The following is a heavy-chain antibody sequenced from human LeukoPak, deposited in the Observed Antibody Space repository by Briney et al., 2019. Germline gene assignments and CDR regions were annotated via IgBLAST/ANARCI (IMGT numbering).Heavy chain of an antibody. CDR2: IGTAGDT. V-gene: IGHV3-13*01. D-gene: IGHD3-10*01. CDR1: GFTFSSYD. CDR3: ARDTPMVRGLCDY. Sequence: GGSLRLSCAASGFTFSSYDMHWVRQATGKGLEWVSAIGTAGDTYYPGSVKGRFTISRENAKNSLYLQMNSLRAGDTAVYYCARDTPMVRGLCDYWGQGTLVTVSS. J-gene: IGHJ4*02.